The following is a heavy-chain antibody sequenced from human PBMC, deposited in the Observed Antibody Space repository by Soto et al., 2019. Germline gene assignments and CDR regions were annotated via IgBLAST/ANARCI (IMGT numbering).Heavy chain of an antibody. J-gene: IGHJ6*02. CDR1: GGSISSYY. CDR3: ARDSDYYYYGMDV. V-gene: IGHV4-59*01. Sequence: PSETLSLTCTVSGGSISSYYWSWIRQPPGKGLEWIGNSFYTGITNYNPSLKSRVTISLDISKRQVSLKLTSVTAADTAVYYCARDSDYYYYGMDVWGQGTTVTVSS. CDR2: SFYTGIT.